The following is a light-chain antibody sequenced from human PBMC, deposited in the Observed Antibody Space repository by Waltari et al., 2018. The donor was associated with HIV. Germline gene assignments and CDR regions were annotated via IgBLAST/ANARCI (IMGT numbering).Light chain of an antibody. CDR1: SNEIGAYNY. V-gene: IGLV2-14*03. Sequence: QSALTQPASVSGSPGPLIPIPCTGSSNEIGAYNYISWYQQHPGKAPRLIIFDVDRRPAGTSERFAGSKLGNTATLIISGLQVEEDDDYYCSSYKTDSSASFGGGPKVTVL. J-gene: IGLJ2*01. CDR2: DVD. CDR3: SSYKTDSSAS.